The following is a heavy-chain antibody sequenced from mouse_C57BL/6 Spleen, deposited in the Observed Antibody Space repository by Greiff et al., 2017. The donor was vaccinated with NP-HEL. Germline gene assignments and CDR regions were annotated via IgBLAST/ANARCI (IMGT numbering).Heavy chain of an antibody. D-gene: IGHD5-1*01. CDR1: GYTFTSYW. CDR2: LYPSDSET. CDR3: ARETYPDYYFDY. J-gene: IGHJ2*01. Sequence: QVQLQQPGAELVRPGSSVKLSCKASGYTFTSYWMDWVKQRPGQGLEWIGNLYPSDSETHYNQKFKDKATLTVDKSSSTAYMQLSSLTSEDSAVYYCARETYPDYYFDYWGQGTTLTVSS. V-gene: IGHV1-61*01.